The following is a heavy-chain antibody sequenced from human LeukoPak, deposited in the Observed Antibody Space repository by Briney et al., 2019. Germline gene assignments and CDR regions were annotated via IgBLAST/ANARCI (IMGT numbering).Heavy chain of an antibody. CDR3: ARRAGGYSHPYDY. CDR1: GFTFSSYS. CDR2: ISSSSSYI. D-gene: IGHD4-23*01. Sequence: GGSLRLSCAVSGFTFSSYSMNWVRQAPGKGLEWVSFISSSSSYIYYADSVKGRFTISRDNSKNTLYLQMNSLRAEDTAVYYCARRAGGYSHPYDYWGQGTLVTVSS. J-gene: IGHJ4*02. V-gene: IGHV3-21*04.